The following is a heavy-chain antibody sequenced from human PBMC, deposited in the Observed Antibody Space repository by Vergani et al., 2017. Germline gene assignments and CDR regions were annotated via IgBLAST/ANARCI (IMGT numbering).Heavy chain of an antibody. D-gene: IGHD3-9*01. J-gene: IGHJ4*02. Sequence: QVQLQESGPGLVKPSETLSLTCAVSGYSISSGYYWGWIRQPPRKGLEWIGSIYHSGSTYYNPSLKSRVTISVDTSKSQFSLKLSSVTAADTAVYYCASLQQVLRYFDWPYFDYWGQGTLVTVSS. CDR2: IYHSGST. CDR3: ASLQQVLRYFDWPYFDY. CDR1: GYSISSGYY. V-gene: IGHV4-38-2*01.